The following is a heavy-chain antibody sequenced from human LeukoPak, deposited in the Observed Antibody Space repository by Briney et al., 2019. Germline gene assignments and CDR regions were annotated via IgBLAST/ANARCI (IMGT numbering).Heavy chain of an antibody. D-gene: IGHD5-18*01. CDR3: ARGGYSYGFFAY. CDR1: GGSISSYY. J-gene: IGHJ4*02. V-gene: IGHV4-59*01. CDR2: IYYSGSP. Sequence: PSETLSLTCTVSGGSISSYYWSWIRQPPGKGLEWMGYIYYSGSPNYNPSLKSRVTISVDTSKNQFSLKLSSVTAADTAVYYCARGGYSYGFFAYWGQGTLVTVSS.